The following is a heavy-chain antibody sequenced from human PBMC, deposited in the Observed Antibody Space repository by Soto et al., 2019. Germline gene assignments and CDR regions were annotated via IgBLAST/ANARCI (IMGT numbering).Heavy chain of an antibody. Sequence: GESLKISCAASGFTVSSNYMSWVRQAPGKGLEWVSVIYSGGSTYYADSVKGRFTISRDNSKNTLYLQMNSLRAEDTAVYYCAIDYGDYAGRVGYWGQGTLVTVSS. CDR1: GFTVSSNY. CDR3: AIDYGDYAGRVGY. D-gene: IGHD4-17*01. V-gene: IGHV3-66*01. CDR2: IYSGGST. J-gene: IGHJ4*02.